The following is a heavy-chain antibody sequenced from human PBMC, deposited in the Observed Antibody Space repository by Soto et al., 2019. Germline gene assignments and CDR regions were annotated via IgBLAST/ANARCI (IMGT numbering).Heavy chain of an antibody. D-gene: IGHD3-16*02. V-gene: IGHV1-18*04. CDR3: ARDRAYYYGGGSYRPPGGGDYYGMDV. CDR2: ISAYNGNT. J-gene: IGHJ6*02. CDR1: GYTFTSYG. Sequence: QVQLVQSGAEVKKPGASVKVSCKASGYTFTSYGISWVRQAPGHGLEWMGWISAYNGNTNYAQKLQGRVTMTTDTYTSTAYRELRSLRSDDTAVYYCARDRAYYYGGGSYRPPGGGDYYGMDVWGQGTTVTVSS.